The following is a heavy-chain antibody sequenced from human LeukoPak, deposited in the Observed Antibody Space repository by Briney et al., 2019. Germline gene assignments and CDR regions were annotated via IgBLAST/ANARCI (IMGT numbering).Heavy chain of an antibody. CDR3: ATRERYCSSTSCYEWFDP. CDR1: GFTFSDHY. Sequence: GGSLRLSCAASGFTFSDHYMDWVRQAPGKGLEWVSGISDSGGSTYYADSVKGRFTISRDNSKNTLYLQMNSLRAEDTAVYYCATRERYCSSTSCYEWFDPWGQGTLVTVSS. CDR2: ISDSGGST. D-gene: IGHD2-2*01. V-gene: IGHV3-23*01. J-gene: IGHJ5*02.